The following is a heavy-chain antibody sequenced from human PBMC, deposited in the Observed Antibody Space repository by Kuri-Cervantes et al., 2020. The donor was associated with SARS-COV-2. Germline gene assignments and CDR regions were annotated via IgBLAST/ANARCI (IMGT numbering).Heavy chain of an antibody. CDR1: GFTFSSYA. D-gene: IGHD1-1*01. J-gene: IGHJ4*02. CDR2: INPDGSYT. CDR3: VRDGDHWNFDY. Sequence: GGSLRLSCAASGFTFSSYAMHWVRQAPGKGLVWVSRINPDGSYTNNADSVKGRFTLSRDNAKNMLFLQMNSLRAKDTAVYYCVRDGDHWNFDYWGQGTLVTVSS. V-gene: IGHV3-74*01.